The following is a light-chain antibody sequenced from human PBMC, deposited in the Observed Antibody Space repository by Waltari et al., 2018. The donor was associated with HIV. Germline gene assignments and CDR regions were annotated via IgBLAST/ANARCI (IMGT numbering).Light chain of an antibody. Sequence: DIQMTQSPSTLSAAVGDRVNITCRASQSVNTWVAWYQQKPDTAPTSLIHATSNLQNGVPSRFSGSISGIDFILTIDKLRPEDFATYYCQQYESFPPTFGGGT. CDR3: QQYESFPPT. CDR1: QSVNTW. J-gene: IGKJ4*01. V-gene: IGKV1D-16*01. CDR2: ATS.